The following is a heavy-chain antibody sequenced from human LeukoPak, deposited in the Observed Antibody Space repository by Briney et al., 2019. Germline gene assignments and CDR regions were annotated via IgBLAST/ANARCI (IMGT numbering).Heavy chain of an antibody. V-gene: IGHV3-7*01. J-gene: IGHJ1*01. D-gene: IGHD2-15*01. CDR2: VNPGGSVQ. CDR1: GVAIGSSW. Sequence: GGSLRLSRIASGVAIGSSWMSWVRQSPGKRLEWVANVNPGGSVQNYVDSVTGRFTISRDNAKNSLYLQMNNLRADDTAVYYCATTFPYCSEDNCALGGQGTLVTVSS. CDR3: ATTFPYCSEDNCAL.